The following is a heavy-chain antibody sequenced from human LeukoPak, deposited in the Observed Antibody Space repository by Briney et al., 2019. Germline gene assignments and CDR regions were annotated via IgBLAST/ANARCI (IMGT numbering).Heavy chain of an antibody. CDR2: IWYDGSNK. V-gene: IGHV3-33*01. Sequence: GGSLRLSCAASGFTFSSYGMHWVRQAPGKGLEWVGVIWYDGSNKYYADSVKGRFTISRDNSKNTLYLQMNSLRAEDTAVYYCAREENYDSSGYFDYWGQGTLVTVSS. J-gene: IGHJ4*02. CDR1: GFTFSSYG. D-gene: IGHD3-22*01. CDR3: AREENYDSSGYFDY.